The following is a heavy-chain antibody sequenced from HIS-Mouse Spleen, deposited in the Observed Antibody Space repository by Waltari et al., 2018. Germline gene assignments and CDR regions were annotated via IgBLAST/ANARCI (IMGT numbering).Heavy chain of an antibody. J-gene: IGHJ2*01. CDR1: GGSISSSSYY. Sequence: QLQLQESGPGLVKPSETLSRTCTVSGGSISSSSYYWGWIRQPPGKGLEWIGSIYYSGSTYSNPALKSRVTRSVATSKNQVSLRRSSVTAADTAVYYCAREIPYSSSWYDWYFDLWVRGTLVTVSS. CDR3: AREIPYSSSWYDWYFDL. V-gene: IGHV4-39*07. D-gene: IGHD6-13*01. CDR2: IYYSGST.